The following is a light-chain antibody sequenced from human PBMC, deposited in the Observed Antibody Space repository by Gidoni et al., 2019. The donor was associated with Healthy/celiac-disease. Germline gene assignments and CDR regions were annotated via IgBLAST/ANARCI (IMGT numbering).Light chain of an antibody. CDR3: QVWDSSSDVV. CDR1: NIGSKS. J-gene: IGLJ2*01. CDR2: YDS. Sequence: SSVLTQPPSVSVAPGKTARITCGGNNIGSKSVHWYQQKPGQAHVLVIYYDSDRPSGIPERFSGSNSGNTATLTISRVEAGDEADYYCQVWDSSSDVVFGGGTKLTVL. V-gene: IGLV3-21*04.